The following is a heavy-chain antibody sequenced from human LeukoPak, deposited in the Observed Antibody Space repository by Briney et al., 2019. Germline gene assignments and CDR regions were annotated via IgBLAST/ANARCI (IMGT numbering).Heavy chain of an antibody. CDR2: ISSSSSTI. CDR3: ARDATKNSNPIGYCSSTSCLSLDY. V-gene: IGHV3-48*01. J-gene: IGHJ4*02. CDR1: GFTVSSNY. Sequence: GGSLRLSCAASGFTVSSNYMNWVRQAPGKGLEWVSYISSSSSTIYYADSVKGRFTISRDNAKNSLYLQMNSLRAEDTAVYYCARDATKNSNPIGYCSSTSCLSLDYWGQGTLVTVSS. D-gene: IGHD2-2*01.